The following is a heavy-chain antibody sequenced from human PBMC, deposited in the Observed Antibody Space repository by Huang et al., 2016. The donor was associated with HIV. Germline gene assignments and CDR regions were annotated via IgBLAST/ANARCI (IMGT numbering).Heavy chain of an antibody. V-gene: IGHV3-23*01. J-gene: IGHJ6*02. D-gene: IGHD3-3*01. CDR1: GCTFNSYA. CDR3: SRDDFWSGYSDYYGLDV. CDR2: IGGRGGNR. Sequence: EVQLLESGGGLVRPGGSLRLSCAAFGCTFNSYAMRWVRQAPGEGLEWVSAIGGRGGNRKYADSVKGRFTISRDNSKNTLFLQMSGLRAEDTAVYYCSRDDFWSGYSDYYGLDVWGQGTTVTVSS.